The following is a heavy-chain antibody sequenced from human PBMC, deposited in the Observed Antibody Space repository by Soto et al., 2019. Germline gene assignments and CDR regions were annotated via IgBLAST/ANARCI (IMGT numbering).Heavy chain of an antibody. V-gene: IGHV3-7*01. J-gene: IGHJ3*02. CDR3: ARFLDI. Sequence: GGSLRLSCAASGFTFSGNWMTWVRQAPGKGLEWVANIKPDGSEKYYGDSVKGRFSISRDNVKNSLYLQMNSLRAEDTARYYCARFLDIWGQGTMVTVSS. CDR2: IKPDGSEK. CDR1: GFTFSGNW.